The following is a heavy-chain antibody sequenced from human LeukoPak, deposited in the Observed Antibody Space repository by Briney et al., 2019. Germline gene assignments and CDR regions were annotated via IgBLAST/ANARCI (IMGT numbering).Heavy chain of an antibody. Sequence: GGSLRLSCAASGFTFSSYGMHWVRQAPGKGLEWVAVISYDGSDLDYADSVKGRFTISRDNSKNTLYLQMNSLRAEDTAVYYCARDGEGVLGFDYWGQGTLVTVSS. CDR3: ARDGEGVLGFDY. J-gene: IGHJ4*02. CDR2: ISYDGSDL. D-gene: IGHD2-8*02. CDR1: GFTFSSYG. V-gene: IGHV3-30-3*01.